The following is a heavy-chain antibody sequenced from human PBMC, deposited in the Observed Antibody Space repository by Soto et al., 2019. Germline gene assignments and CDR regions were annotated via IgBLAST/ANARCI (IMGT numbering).Heavy chain of an antibody. D-gene: IGHD6-6*01. CDR3: ARQTYTSSPGIDY. CDR2: IASKAYSDAT. Sequence: VGSLRLSCAASGFTIRGSAMHWVRQASGKGLEWVGRIASKAYSDATVYAASVKGRFTISRDDSENTAYLQMNSLKTEDTAVYYCARQTYTSSPGIDYCGQGTLVTVSS. V-gene: IGHV3-73*01. CDR1: GFTIRGSA. J-gene: IGHJ4*02.